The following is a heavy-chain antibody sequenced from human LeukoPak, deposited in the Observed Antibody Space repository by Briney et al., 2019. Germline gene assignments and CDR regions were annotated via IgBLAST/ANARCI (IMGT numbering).Heavy chain of an antibody. CDR1: GFTFSSYS. J-gene: IGHJ6*03. V-gene: IGHV3-48*01. D-gene: IGHD3-3*01. CDR2: ISSSSTI. CDR3: ARAYDFWSGYTYYYYYYYMDV. Sequence: GGSLRLSCAASGFTFSSYSMNWVRQAPGKGLEWVSYISSSSTIYYADSVKGRFTVSRDNAKNSLYLQMNSPRAEDTAVYYCARAYDFWSGYTYYYYYYYMDVWGKGTTVTVSS.